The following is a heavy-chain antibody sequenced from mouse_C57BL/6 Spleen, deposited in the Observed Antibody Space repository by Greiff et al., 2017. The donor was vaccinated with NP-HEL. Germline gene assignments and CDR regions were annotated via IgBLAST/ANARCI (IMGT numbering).Heavy chain of an antibody. D-gene: IGHD2-1*01. V-gene: IGHV14-4*01. CDR2: IDPENGDT. Sequence: VQLQQSGAELVRPGASVKLSCTASGFNIKDDYMHWVKQRPEQGLEWIGWIDPENGDTEYASKFQGKATITADTSSNTAYLQLSSLTSEDTAVYYCTGNSWFAYWGQGTLVTVSA. CDR3: TGNSWFAY. J-gene: IGHJ3*01. CDR1: GFNIKDDY.